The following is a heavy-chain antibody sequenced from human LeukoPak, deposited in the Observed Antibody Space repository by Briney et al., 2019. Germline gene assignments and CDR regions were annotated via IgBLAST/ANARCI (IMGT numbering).Heavy chain of an antibody. Sequence: SETLSLTCTVSGGSISGSSYYWGWIRQPPGKGLEWIGSIYYSGSTYYNPSLKSRVTISVDTSKNQFSLKLSSVTAADTAVYYCARLYYDILTGYRPIDYWGQGTLVTVSS. V-gene: IGHV4-39*01. D-gene: IGHD3-9*01. CDR2: IYYSGST. CDR3: ARLYYDILTGYRPIDY. CDR1: GGSISGSSYY. J-gene: IGHJ4*02.